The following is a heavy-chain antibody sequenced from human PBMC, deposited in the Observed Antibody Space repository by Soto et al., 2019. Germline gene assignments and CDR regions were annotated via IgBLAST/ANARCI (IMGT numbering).Heavy chain of an antibody. V-gene: IGHV3-30*18. CDR2: ISYDGDNE. CDR1: GFTFSNYG. Sequence: QVQLVESGGGVVQPGRSLRLSCAAFGFTFSNYGMHWVRQAPGKGLEWVAIISYDGDNEYYADSVRGRFTISRDNSKNMLYLQTNSLRHEDTAVYYCAKDGGPVYCNSPGCSAKHFDYWGQGTLFTVSS. D-gene: IGHD2-2*01. J-gene: IGHJ4*02. CDR3: AKDGGPVYCNSPGCSAKHFDY.